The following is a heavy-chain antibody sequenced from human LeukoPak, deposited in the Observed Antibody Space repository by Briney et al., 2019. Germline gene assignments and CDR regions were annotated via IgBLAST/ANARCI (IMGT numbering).Heavy chain of an antibody. Sequence: PSETLSLTCTVSGGSISSGSYYWSWIRQPAGKGLEWIGRIYTSGSTNYNPSLKSRVTISVDTSKNQFSLKLSSVTAADTAVYYCARGPYSSSWYWFDPWGQGTLVTVSS. CDR3: ARGPYSSSWYWFDP. J-gene: IGHJ5*02. CDR2: IYTSGST. CDR1: GGSISSGSYY. D-gene: IGHD6-13*01. V-gene: IGHV4-61*02.